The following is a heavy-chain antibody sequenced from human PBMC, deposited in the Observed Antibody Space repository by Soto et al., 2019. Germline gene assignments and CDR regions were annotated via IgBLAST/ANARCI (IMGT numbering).Heavy chain of an antibody. CDR1: GGSFSGYY. J-gene: IGHJ6*02. D-gene: IGHD2-15*01. CDR3: ARRVVAALYYYYYYGMDV. CDR2: INHSGST. V-gene: IGHV4-34*01. Sequence: SETLSLTCAVYGGSFSGYYWCWIRQPPGKGLEWIGEINHSGSTNYNPSLKSRVTISVDTSKNQFSLKLSSVTAADTAVYYCARRVVAALYYYYYYGMDVWGQGTTVTVSS.